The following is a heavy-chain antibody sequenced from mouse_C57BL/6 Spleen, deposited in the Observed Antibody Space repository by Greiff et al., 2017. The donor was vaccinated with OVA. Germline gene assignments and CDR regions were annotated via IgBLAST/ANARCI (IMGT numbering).Heavy chain of an antibody. Sequence: QVQLQQPGAELVKPGASVKMSCKASGYTFTSYWITWVKQRPGQGLEWIGDIYPGSGSTNYNEKFKSKATLTVDTSSSTAYMQLSSLTSEDSAGYYCARNYYVSSETAGFAYWGQGTLVTVSA. CDR3: ARNYYVSSETAGFAY. CDR2: IYPGSGST. V-gene: IGHV1-55*01. CDR1: GYTFTSYW. J-gene: IGHJ3*01. D-gene: IGHD1-1*01.